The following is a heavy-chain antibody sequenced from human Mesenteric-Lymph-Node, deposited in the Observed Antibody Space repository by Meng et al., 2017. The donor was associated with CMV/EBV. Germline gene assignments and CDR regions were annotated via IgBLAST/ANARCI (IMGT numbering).Heavy chain of an antibody. J-gene: IGHJ4*02. D-gene: IGHD3-3*01. CDR1: GFTFSSYW. V-gene: IGHV3-7*01. Sequence: GESLKIPCAASGFTFSSYWMNWVRQAPGKGLEWVANIKHDGSEKYYVDSVKGRFAISRDNAKNSLYLQVNSLRAEDTAVYYCATSGGPITVFGVAYWGQGTLVTVSS. CDR3: ATSGGPITVFGVAY. CDR2: IKHDGSEK.